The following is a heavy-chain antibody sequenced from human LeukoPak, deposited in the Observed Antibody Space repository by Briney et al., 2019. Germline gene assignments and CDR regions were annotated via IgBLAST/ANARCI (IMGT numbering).Heavy chain of an antibody. D-gene: IGHD1-26*01. V-gene: IGHV3-30-3*01. CDR3: AKVGGSYYGGYFDY. CDR2: ISYDGSNK. Sequence: GGSLRLSCAASGFTFSTHAMHWVRQAPGKGLEWVAVISYDGSNKYYADSVKGRFTISRDNAKNSLYLQMNSLRAEDTALYYCAKVGGSYYGGYFDYWGQGTLVTVSS. J-gene: IGHJ4*02. CDR1: GFTFSTHA.